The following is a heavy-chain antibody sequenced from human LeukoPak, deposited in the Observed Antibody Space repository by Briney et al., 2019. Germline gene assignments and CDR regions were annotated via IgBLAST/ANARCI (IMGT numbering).Heavy chain of an antibody. V-gene: IGHV4-34*01. CDR1: GGSFSGYY. CDR2: IDHSGST. Sequence: SETLSLTCAVYGGSFSGYYWSWIRQPPGEGLEWIGEIDHSGSTNHNPSLKSRVTISVDTSKNQFSLELSSVTAADTAVYYCASSNHFWSGYYLLDYWSQGTLVTVSS. J-gene: IGHJ4*02. D-gene: IGHD3-3*02. CDR3: ASSNHFWSGYYLLDY.